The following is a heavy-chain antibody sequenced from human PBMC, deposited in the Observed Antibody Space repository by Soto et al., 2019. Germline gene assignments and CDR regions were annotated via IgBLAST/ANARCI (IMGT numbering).Heavy chain of an antibody. Sequence: ASVKVSCKVSGYTLTELSMHWVRQAPGKGLEWMGGFDPEDGETIYAQKFQGRVTMTEDTSTDTAYMELSSLRSEDTAVYYCATWTDHDWELLGWGQGTLVTVSS. V-gene: IGHV1-24*01. D-gene: IGHD1-26*01. CDR3: ATWTDHDWELLG. CDR2: FDPEDGET. CDR1: GYTLTELS. J-gene: IGHJ4*02.